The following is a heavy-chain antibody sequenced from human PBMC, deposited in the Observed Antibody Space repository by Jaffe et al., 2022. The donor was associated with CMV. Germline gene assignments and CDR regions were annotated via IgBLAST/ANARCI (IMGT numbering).Heavy chain of an antibody. CDR2: INHSGST. Sequence: QVQLQQWGAGLLKPSETLSLTCAVYGGSFSGYYWSWIRQPPGKGLEWIGEINHSGSTNYNPSLKSRVTISVDTSKNQFSLKLSSVTAADTAVYYCARGMNDFWSGYYSHYYYYGMDVWGQGTTVTVSS. J-gene: IGHJ6*02. CDR1: GGSFSGYY. V-gene: IGHV4-34*01. D-gene: IGHD3-3*01. CDR3: ARGMNDFWSGYYSHYYYYGMDV.